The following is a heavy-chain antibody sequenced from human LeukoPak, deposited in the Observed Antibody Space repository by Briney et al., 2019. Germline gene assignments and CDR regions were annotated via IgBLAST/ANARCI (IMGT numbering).Heavy chain of an antibody. Sequence: PSGTLSLTCAVSGGSISSSNWWSWVRQPPGKGLEWIGYIYYSGSTYYNPSLKSRVTISVDTSKNQFSLKLSSVTAADTAVYYCARAGRGPLLDFDYWGQGTLVTVSS. CDR3: ARAGRGPLLDFDY. D-gene: IGHD3/OR15-3a*01. CDR1: GGSISSSNW. V-gene: IGHV4-4*02. CDR2: IYYSGST. J-gene: IGHJ4*02.